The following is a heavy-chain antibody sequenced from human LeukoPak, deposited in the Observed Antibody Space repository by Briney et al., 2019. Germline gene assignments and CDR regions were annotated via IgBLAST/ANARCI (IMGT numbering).Heavy chain of an antibody. V-gene: IGHV4-59*01. CDR2: IYYSGST. CDR3: ARGNTAMVAYYFDY. D-gene: IGHD5-18*01. CDR1: GGSISSYY. J-gene: IGHJ4*02. Sequence: SETLSLTCTVSGGSISSYYWSWIRQPPGKGLEWIGDIYYSGSTNYNPSLKSRVTISVDTSTNQFSLKLSSVTAADPAVYYCARGNTAMVAYYFDYWGQGTLVTVSS.